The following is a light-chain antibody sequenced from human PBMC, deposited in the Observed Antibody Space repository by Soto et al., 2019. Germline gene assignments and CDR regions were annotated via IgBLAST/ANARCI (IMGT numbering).Light chain of an antibody. CDR3: MQVARVPII. CDR1: QSLLHSNGYTY. J-gene: IGKJ5*01. V-gene: IGKV2-28*01. Sequence: DIVMTQSPLSLPVTPGEPASISCRSSQSLLHSNGYTYLDWYLQKPGQPPQLLIYLGSYRASGVPDRVSGSGSGTDFTLKISRVEPEDVGVYYCMQVARVPIICGQGTRLEIK. CDR2: LGS.